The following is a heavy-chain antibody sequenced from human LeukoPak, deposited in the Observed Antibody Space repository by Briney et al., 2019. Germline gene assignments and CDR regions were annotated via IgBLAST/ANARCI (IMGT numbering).Heavy chain of an antibody. CDR1: GYTFTGYY. J-gene: IGHJ6*02. Sequence: GASVKVSCKASGYTFTGYYMHWVRQAPGQGLEWMGWINPNSGGTNYAQKFQGRVTTTRDTSISTAYMELSRLRSEDTAVFYCARDDVVAAPFYYYGLDVWGQGTTVTVSS. CDR3: ARDDVVAAPFYYYGLDV. CDR2: INPNSGGT. D-gene: IGHD6-19*01. V-gene: IGHV1-2*02.